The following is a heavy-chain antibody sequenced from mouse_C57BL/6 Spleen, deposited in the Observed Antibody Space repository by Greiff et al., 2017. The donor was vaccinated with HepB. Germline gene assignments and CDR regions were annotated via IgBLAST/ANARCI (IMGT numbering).Heavy chain of an antibody. CDR3: ARRGGYSNYFDY. CDR1: GYAFSSYW. CDR2: IYPGDGDT. V-gene: IGHV1-80*01. D-gene: IGHD2-3*01. Sequence: QVQLQQSGAELVKPGASVKISCKASGYAFSSYWMNWVKQRPGKGLEWIGQIYPGDGDTNYNGKFKGKATLTADKSSSTAYMQLSSLTSEDSAVYFCARRGGYSNYFDYWGQGTTLTVSS. J-gene: IGHJ2*01.